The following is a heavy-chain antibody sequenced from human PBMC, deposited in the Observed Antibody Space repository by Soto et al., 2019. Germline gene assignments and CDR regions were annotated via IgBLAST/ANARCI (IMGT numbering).Heavy chain of an antibody. CDR2: IFHSGKT. V-gene: IGHV4-39*02. D-gene: IGHD3-22*01. CDR1: GGSINSSRHL. CDR3: ARENSSGGPLWTIAFDI. Sequence: PSETLSLTCSVSGGSINSSRHLWGWIRQSPGRGLEWIGSIFHSGKTYCNPSLKSRVTMSIDTSQNYFSLKLKSVTAADTALYYCARENSSGGPLWTIAFDIWGHGTVVTVSS. J-gene: IGHJ3*02.